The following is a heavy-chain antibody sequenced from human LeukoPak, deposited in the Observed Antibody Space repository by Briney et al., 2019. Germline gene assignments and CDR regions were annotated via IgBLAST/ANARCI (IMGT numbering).Heavy chain of an antibody. CDR3: ARALYSSGWYSGY. Sequence: GGSPRLSCAASGFTVSSNYMSWVRQAPGKGLEWVSVIYSGGSTYYADSVKGRFTISRDNSKNTLYLQMNSLRAEDTAVYYCARALYSSGWYSGYWGQGTLVTVSS. V-gene: IGHV3-66*01. CDR1: GFTVSSNY. J-gene: IGHJ4*02. D-gene: IGHD6-19*01. CDR2: IYSGGST.